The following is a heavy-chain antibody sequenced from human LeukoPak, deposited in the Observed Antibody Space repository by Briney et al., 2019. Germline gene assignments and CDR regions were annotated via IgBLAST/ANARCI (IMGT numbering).Heavy chain of an antibody. CDR1: GFTFSSYW. Sequence: PGGSLRLSCAASGFTFSSYWMSWVRQAPGKGLEWVANIKQDGSEKYYVDFVKGRFTISRDNAKNSLYLQMNSLRAEDAAVYYCVREVYCSSTSCYTGYFQHWGQGTLVTVSS. V-gene: IGHV3-7*01. CDR2: IKQDGSEK. CDR3: VREVYCSSTSCYTGYFQH. J-gene: IGHJ1*01. D-gene: IGHD2-2*02.